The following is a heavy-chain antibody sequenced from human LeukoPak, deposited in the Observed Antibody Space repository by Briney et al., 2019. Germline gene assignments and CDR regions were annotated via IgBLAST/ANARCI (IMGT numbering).Heavy chain of an antibody. V-gene: IGHV3-48*01. D-gene: IGHD2-8*01. Sequence: PGGSLRLSCAASGFPFSGYSMNWVRQAPGKGLEWVSYISSSSSTIYYADSVKGRFTISRDNAKNSLYLQMNSLRAEDTAVYYCARDFGVYATRYFDLWGRGTLVTVSS. CDR3: ARDFGVYATRYFDL. CDR1: GFPFSGYS. CDR2: ISSSSSTI. J-gene: IGHJ2*01.